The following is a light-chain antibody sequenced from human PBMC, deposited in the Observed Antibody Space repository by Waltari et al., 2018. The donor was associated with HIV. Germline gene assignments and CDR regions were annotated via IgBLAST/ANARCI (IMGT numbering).Light chain of an antibody. Sequence: IQLTQAPSFLSASAADRGRITCRASHRISSYLAWYQHKPGKAPMLLIYAASTLQSGVPSRFSGSGSGTEFTLTISSLQPEDFATYYCQQVTSYPLTFGGGTKVEIK. CDR1: HRISSY. CDR2: AAS. J-gene: IGKJ4*01. CDR3: QQVTSYPLT. V-gene: IGKV1-9*01.